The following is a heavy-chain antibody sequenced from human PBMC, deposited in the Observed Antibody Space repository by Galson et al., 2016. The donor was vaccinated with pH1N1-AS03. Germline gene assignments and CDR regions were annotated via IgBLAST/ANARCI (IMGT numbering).Heavy chain of an antibody. D-gene: IGHD3-22*01. CDR1: GGTFGNYA. Sequence: SVKVSCKASGGTFGNYAISWMRQAPGQGLEWMGGIHPIFGTPSYAQKFQGRLTVTADDSTSAAYMGLSSLTSEDTAIYYCARDRHYDSSGRYFYESEHWGQGTLVIVSS. V-gene: IGHV1-69*13. CDR3: ARDRHYDSSGRYFYESEH. CDR2: IHPIFGTP. J-gene: IGHJ4*02.